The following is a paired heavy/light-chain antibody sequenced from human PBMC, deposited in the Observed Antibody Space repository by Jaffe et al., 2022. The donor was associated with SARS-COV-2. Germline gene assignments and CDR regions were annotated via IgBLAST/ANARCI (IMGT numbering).Light chain of an antibody. CDR1: QFVSSSY. V-gene: IGKV3-20*01. Sequence: EIVLTQSPGTLSLSPGERATLSCRASQFVSSSYLVWYQQRPGQAPRLLIYGASSRASDIPDRFSGSGSGTDFSLTISRLEPEDFAVYYCQQYGSSPWTFGQGTKVEIK. CDR2: GAS. CDR3: QQYGSSPWT. J-gene: IGKJ1*01.
Heavy chain of an antibody. D-gene: IGHD3-16*01. J-gene: IGHJ5*02. Sequence: QVQLQQWGAGLLKPSETLSLTCGVYSGSFSGYYWSWIRQPPGKGLEWIGEINHSGSTDYNPSLESRVTISVDTSKKQFSLKLRSVTAADTAMYYCARGFGVRNWFDPWGQGTLVTVSS. CDR3: ARGFGVRNWFDP. V-gene: IGHV4-34*01. CDR2: INHSGST. CDR1: SGSFSGYY.